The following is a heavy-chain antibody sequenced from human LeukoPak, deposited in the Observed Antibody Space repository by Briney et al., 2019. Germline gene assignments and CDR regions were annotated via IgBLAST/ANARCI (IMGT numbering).Heavy chain of an antibody. CDR3: AKDPNYYDSSGYLTPVDY. Sequence: GGSLRLSCAASGFTFSSYGMSWVRQAPGKGLEWVSAISGSGGSTYYADSVKGRFTISRDNSKNTLYLQMNSLRAEDTAVYYCAKDPNYYDSSGYLTPVDYWGQGTLVTVSS. CDR1: GFTFSSYG. V-gene: IGHV3-23*01. D-gene: IGHD3-22*01. CDR2: ISGSGGST. J-gene: IGHJ4*02.